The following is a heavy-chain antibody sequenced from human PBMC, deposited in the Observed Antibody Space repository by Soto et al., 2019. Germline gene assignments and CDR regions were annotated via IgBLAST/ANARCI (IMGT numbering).Heavy chain of an antibody. V-gene: IGHV1-69*01. CDR3: ASDNSGYDSSGYYLLS. Sequence: QVQLVQSGAEVKKPGSSVKVSCKASGGTFSSYAISWVRQAPGQGLEWMGGIIPIFGTANYAQKFQGRVTITADESTSTAYMERSSLRSEDTAVYYCASDNSGYDSSGYYLLSWGQGTLVTVSS. CDR1: GGTFSSYA. CDR2: IIPIFGTA. D-gene: IGHD3-22*01. J-gene: IGHJ5*02.